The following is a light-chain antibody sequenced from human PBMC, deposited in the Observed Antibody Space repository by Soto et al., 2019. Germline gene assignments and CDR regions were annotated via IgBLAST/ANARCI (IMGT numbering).Light chain of an antibody. CDR2: GAS. Sequence: PGERVTLSCRASHSVPTNYLAWYQQKPGQSPRLLIYGASTRATGIPERFSGSGSGTDFTLTISRLEPEDFAVYYCQQYGSSPPVTFGQGTRLDIK. CDR1: HSVPTNY. V-gene: IGKV3-20*01. CDR3: QQYGSSPPVT. J-gene: IGKJ5*01.